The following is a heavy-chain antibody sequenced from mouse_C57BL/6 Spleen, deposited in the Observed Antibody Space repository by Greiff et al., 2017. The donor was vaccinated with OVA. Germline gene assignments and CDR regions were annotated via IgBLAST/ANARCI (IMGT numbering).Heavy chain of an antibody. J-gene: IGHJ3*01. D-gene: IGHD4-1*01. Sequence: QVQLKQPGAELVMPGASVKLSCKASGYTFTSYWMHWVKQRPGQGLEWIGEIDPSDSYTNYNQKFKGKSTLTVDKSSSTAYMQLSSLTSEDSAVYYCARSETGPAWFAYWGQGTLVTVSA. V-gene: IGHV1-69*01. CDR3: ARSETGPAWFAY. CDR2: IDPSDSYT. CDR1: GYTFTSYW.